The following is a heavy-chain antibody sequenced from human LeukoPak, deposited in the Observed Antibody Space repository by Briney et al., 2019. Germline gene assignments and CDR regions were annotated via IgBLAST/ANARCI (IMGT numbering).Heavy chain of an antibody. Sequence: HAGGSLRLSCAASGFTFSSYSLTWVRQAPGKGLEWVSYISPTSTSIYYAESLRGRFTVSRDNSKNSMYLQMNSLTAEDTGMYYCARDAASGTNRFDPWGQGTLVTVSS. D-gene: IGHD3-3*01. CDR2: ISPTSTSI. CDR1: GFTFSSYS. V-gene: IGHV3-48*01. J-gene: IGHJ5*02. CDR3: ARDAASGTNRFDP.